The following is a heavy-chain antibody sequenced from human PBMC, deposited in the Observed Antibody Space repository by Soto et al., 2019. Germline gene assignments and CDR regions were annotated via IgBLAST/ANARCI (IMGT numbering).Heavy chain of an antibody. CDR3: AREGAHYTPIDH. V-gene: IGHV1-3*01. J-gene: IGHJ4*02. Sequence: SVKVSCKASGYTFTDYAIHWVRQAPGQGLEWMGWINVGNGNTGYSRKFQGRVTNVRDMSASTAYIEVTSLTSEDTAIYYCAREGAHYTPIDHWGQGTLVSVSS. D-gene: IGHD2-21*02. CDR1: GYTFTDYA. CDR2: INVGNGNT.